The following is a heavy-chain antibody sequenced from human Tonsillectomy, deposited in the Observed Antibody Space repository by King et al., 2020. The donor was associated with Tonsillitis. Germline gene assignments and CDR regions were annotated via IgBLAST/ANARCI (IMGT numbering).Heavy chain of an antibody. D-gene: IGHD3-16*01. CDR1: GFTVSSYY. CDR2: IYSGGST. V-gene: IGHV3-66*01. Sequence: VQLVESGGGLVQPGGSLRLSCAASGFTVSSYYMNWVRQAPGKGLEWVSIIYSGGSTYYADSVKGRFTISRDNSKNTLYLQMNSLRAEDTAFYYCERGGKNDAFDIWGQGTMVTVSS. J-gene: IGHJ3*02. CDR3: ERGGKNDAFDI.